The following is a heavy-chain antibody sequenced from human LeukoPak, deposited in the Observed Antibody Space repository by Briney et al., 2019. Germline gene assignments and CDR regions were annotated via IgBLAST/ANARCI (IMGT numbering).Heavy chain of an antibody. CDR3: ARLEVMVRPKEFDY. CDR2: IYPGDSDT. D-gene: IGHD3-10*01. Sequence: GESLKISCEGSGYSFSTYWIAWVRQMPGKGLEWMGIIYPGDSDTRYSLSFQGRVTISADKSISTAYLQWSSLKASDTAMYYCARLEVMVRPKEFDYWSQGTLVTVSS. J-gene: IGHJ4*02. CDR1: GYSFSTYW. V-gene: IGHV5-51*01.